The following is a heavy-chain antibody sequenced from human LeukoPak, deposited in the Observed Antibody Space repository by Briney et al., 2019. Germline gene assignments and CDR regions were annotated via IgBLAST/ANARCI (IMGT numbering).Heavy chain of an antibody. Sequence: VQPGRSLRLSCAASGFTFSSYGIHWVRQAPGKGLEWVAVIWYDGSNKYYADSVKGRFTISRDNSKNTLYLQMNSLRAEDTAVYYCARDGYSGYDLDNIGFDYWGQGTLVTVSS. CDR3: ARDGYSGYDLDNIGFDY. J-gene: IGHJ4*02. D-gene: IGHD5-12*01. CDR1: GFTFSSYG. V-gene: IGHV3-33*01. CDR2: IWYDGSNK.